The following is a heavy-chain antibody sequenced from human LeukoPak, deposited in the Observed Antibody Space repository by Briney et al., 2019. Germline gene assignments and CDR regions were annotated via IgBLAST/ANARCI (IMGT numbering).Heavy chain of an antibody. CDR2: INSDGRST. D-gene: IGHD6-19*01. CDR3: ARAQWLADDAFDV. V-gene: IGHV3-74*01. J-gene: IGHJ3*01. Sequence: GGSLRLSCAASGFTVSSYHLSWVRQAPGKGLVWVSRINSDGRSTSYADSVKGRFTISRDNAKNTLSLQMNSLRVEDTAVYYCARAQWLADDAFDVWGQGTMVTVPS. CDR1: GFTVSSYH.